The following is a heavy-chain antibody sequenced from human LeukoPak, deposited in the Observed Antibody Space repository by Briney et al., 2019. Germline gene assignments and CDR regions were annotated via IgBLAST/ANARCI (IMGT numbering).Heavy chain of an antibody. CDR3: ARYMVRGVIFDY. CDR1: GFTFSTYT. Sequence: PGGSLRLSCAASGFTFSTYTMNWVRQAPGKGLEWVSYISSSGSTIYYADSVKGRFTISRDNAKNSLYLQMNSLRAEDTAVYYCARYMVRGVIFDYWGQGTLVTVSS. CDR2: ISSSGSTI. J-gene: IGHJ4*02. D-gene: IGHD3-10*01. V-gene: IGHV3-48*04.